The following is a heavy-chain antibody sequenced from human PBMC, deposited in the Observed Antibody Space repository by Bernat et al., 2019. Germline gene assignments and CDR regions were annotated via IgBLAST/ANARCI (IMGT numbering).Heavy chain of an antibody. J-gene: IGHJ4*02. CDR3: ASSVTVFDD. Sequence: EVQLVGSGGGLVQPGGSLRLSCAASGFTFSRYWMSWVRQAPGKGLEWVANIKEDGSEKYYGDSVKGRFTISRDNAKNSLYLQMNSLRAEDTAVYYCASSVTVFDDWGQGTRVTVSS. CDR1: GFTFSRYW. D-gene: IGHD2-21*02. CDR2: IKEDGSEK. V-gene: IGHV3-7*01.